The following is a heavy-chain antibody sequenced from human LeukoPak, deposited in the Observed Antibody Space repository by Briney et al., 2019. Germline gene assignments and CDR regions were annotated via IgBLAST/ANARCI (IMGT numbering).Heavy chain of an antibody. Sequence: PSETLSLTCTVSGYSISNGYYWGWIRPPPGKGLEWIGSIYHSGSTYYNPSLKSRVTISVDTSKNHFSLKLSSVTAADTAVYYCARSLSGYYFGAFDIWGLGTMVTVSS. V-gene: IGHV4-38-2*02. J-gene: IGHJ3*02. CDR2: IYHSGST. D-gene: IGHD3-22*01. CDR1: GYSISNGYY. CDR3: ARSLSGYYFGAFDI.